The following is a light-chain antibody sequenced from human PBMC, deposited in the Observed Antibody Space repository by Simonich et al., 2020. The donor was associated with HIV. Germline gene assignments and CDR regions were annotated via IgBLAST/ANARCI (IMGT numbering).Light chain of an antibody. J-gene: IGKJ2*01. CDR3: QQYNNWPLL. CDR2: GAS. Sequence: EIVMTQSPATLSVSPGERATLSCRASQSVSGNLAWYQQKPGQAPRLLIYGASTRATGIPARFSGSGSGRDFTLTISNMHSEDFAVYYCQQYNNWPLLFGQGTKLEIK. V-gene: IGKV3-15*01. CDR1: QSVSGN.